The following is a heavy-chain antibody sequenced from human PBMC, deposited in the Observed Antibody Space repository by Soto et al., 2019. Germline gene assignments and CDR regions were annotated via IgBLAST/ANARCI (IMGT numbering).Heavy chain of an antibody. V-gene: IGHV3-30*18. Sequence: QVQMVEYGGGVVQPGRSLRLSYAVSGFSFSSYGMHWVSQAPGNGLEWVAVISYDGSNKYYADSVKGRFTISRDTSKNTLHLQMNSLRAQDTAVYYCAKQVTPHSSGWPDAFDIWGQGTMVRVSS. J-gene: IGHJ3*02. D-gene: IGHD6-19*01. CDR2: ISYDGSNK. CDR3: AKQVTPHSSGWPDAFDI. CDR1: GFSFSSYG.